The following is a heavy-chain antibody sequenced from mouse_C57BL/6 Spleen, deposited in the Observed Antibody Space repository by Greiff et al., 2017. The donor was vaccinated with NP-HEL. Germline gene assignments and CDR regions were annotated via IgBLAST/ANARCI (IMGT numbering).Heavy chain of an antibody. CDR3: ARHYYGNYGYYDV. D-gene: IGHD2-1*01. CDR2: INTSSGYN. J-gene: IGHJ1*03. V-gene: IGHV1-4*01. Sequence: VKVVESGAELARPGASVKMSCQASGYTFTSYTLHWVKQRPGQGLEWIGYINTSSGYNKYNQKVKDKGTLTAEKSTSTAYMQLSSLTSENSAVYYCARHYYGNYGYYDVWGTGTTVTVAS. CDR1: GYTFTSYT.